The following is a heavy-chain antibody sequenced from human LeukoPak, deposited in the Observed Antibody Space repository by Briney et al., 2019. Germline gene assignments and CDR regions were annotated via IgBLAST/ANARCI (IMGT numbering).Heavy chain of an antibody. CDR1: GYTFTSYD. CDR2: MNPNSGNT. CDR3: ARGTYYYDSSGYVGAFDI. V-gene: IGHV1-8*01. J-gene: IGHJ3*02. D-gene: IGHD3-22*01. Sequence: GASVKVSCKASGYTFTSYDINWVRQATGQGLEWMGWMNPNSGNTGYAQKFQGRVTMTRSTSISTAYMELSSMRSEDTAVYYCARGTYYYDSSGYVGAFDIWGQGTMVTVSS.